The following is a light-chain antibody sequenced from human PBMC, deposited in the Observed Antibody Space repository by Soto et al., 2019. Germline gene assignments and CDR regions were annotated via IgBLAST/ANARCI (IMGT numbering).Light chain of an antibody. Sequence: EIVLTQSPGTLSLSPGERATLSCRASQSVSNNFLAWYQQRPGQAPRLLIYGALNRATGIPDGFSGSGSGTDFTLTISRLEPEDFAVYYCQQYGSSPSFGQGTKVEIK. J-gene: IGKJ1*01. V-gene: IGKV3-20*01. CDR2: GAL. CDR1: QSVSNNF. CDR3: QQYGSSPS.